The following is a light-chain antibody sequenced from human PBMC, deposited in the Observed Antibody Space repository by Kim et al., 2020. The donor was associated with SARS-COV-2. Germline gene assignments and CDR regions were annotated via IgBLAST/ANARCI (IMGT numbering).Light chain of an antibody. CDR2: DVT. J-gene: IGLJ3*02. CDR3: QVWDGSSDHWV. V-gene: IGLV3-21*02. CDR1: RMADIN. Sequence: APRGTARITCGGNRMADINVHWYQLWPGQAPVLVIPDVTDRPSGIPGRFTGYNSGNTATLTIHRVEAVDEADYYCQVWDGSSDHWVFGGGTKLTVL.